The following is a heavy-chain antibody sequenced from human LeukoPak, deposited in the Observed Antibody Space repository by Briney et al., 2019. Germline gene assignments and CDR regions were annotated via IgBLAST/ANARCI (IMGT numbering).Heavy chain of an antibody. CDR2: IYYSGST. D-gene: IGHD1-26*01. J-gene: IGHJ1*01. CDR3: GRGYRTVGAIEYFQH. CDR1: GGSISSGDYY. V-gene: IGHV4-30-4*01. Sequence: PSQTLSLTCTVSGGSISSGDYYWSWIRQPPGKGLEWIGYIYYSGSTYYNPSLKSRVTISVDTSKNQFSLKLSSVTAADTAVYYCGRGYRTVGAIEYFQHWGQGTLVTVSS.